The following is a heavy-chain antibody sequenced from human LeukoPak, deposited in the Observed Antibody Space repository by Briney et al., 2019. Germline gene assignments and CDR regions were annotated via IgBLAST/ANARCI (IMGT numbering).Heavy chain of an antibody. J-gene: IGHJ4*02. CDR3: ARGFPHRRYYDSCGYYSYNFDY. V-gene: IGHV1-18*01. D-gene: IGHD3-22*01. CDR2: ISGCNGNA. Sequence: ASVKVSCKASGYSFTNYGFSWVRQAPGRGLEWMGWISGCNGNANYAQKFQGRVTMTTDTSTSTAYMELRNLRSDDTAVYYCARGFPHRRYYDSCGYYSYNFDYWGQGTLVTVSS. CDR1: GYSFTNYG.